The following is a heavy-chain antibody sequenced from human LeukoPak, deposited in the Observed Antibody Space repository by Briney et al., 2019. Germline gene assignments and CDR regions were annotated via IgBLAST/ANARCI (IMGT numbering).Heavy chain of an antibody. CDR3: AKASWVSTADAVL. CDR2: LRGNGDT. J-gene: IGHJ4*02. CDR1: GFIFSSYA. D-gene: IGHD3-16*01. Sequence: GGSLRLSCAASGFIFSSYAMSWVREAPARGLEWVSSLRGNGDTFYADSVKGRFTLSRDESRNTVYLHLSELRVEDTAVYYCAKASWVSTADAVLWGQGTVVTVS. V-gene: IGHV3-23*01.